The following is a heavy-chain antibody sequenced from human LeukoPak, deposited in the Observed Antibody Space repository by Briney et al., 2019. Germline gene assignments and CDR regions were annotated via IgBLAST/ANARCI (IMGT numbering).Heavy chain of an antibody. V-gene: IGHV4-34*01. CDR1: GGSLSGYY. D-gene: IGHD2-2*01. CDR3: ARGVGEYCSSTSCYGAKYFQH. Sequence: SETLSLTCAVYGGSLSGYYWSWIRQPPGKGLEWIGEINHSGSTNYNPSLKSRVTISVDTSKNQFSLKLSSVTAADTAVYYCARGVGEYCSSTSCYGAKYFQHWGQGTLVTVSS. J-gene: IGHJ1*01. CDR2: INHSGST.